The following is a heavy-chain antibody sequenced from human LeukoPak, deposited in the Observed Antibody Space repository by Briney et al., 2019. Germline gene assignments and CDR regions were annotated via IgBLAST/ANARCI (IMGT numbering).Heavy chain of an antibody. CDR1: GYTFTSYY. Sequence: GASVKVSCKASGYTFTSYYMHWVRQAPGQGLEWMGIINPSGGSTSYAQKFQGRVTITTDESTSTAYMELSSLRSEDTAVYYCARAGYCSSTSCPFFGLLNYWGQGTLVTVSS. CDR2: INPSGGST. V-gene: IGHV1-46*01. J-gene: IGHJ4*02. D-gene: IGHD2-2*01. CDR3: ARAGYCSSTSCPFFGLLNY.